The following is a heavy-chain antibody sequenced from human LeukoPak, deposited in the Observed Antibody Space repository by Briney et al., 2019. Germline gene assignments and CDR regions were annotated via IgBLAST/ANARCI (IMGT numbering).Heavy chain of an antibody. D-gene: IGHD3-22*01. Sequence: PGGSLRLSCAASGFTFSSYAMSWVRQAPGKGLEWVSAISGSGGSTYYADSVKGRFTISRDNSKNTLYLQMNSLKTEDTAVYYCTTGPGYYDSSGYLDYWGQGTLVTVSS. CDR1: GFTFSSYA. CDR3: TTGPGYYDSSGYLDY. CDR2: ISGSGGST. J-gene: IGHJ4*02. V-gene: IGHV3-23*01.